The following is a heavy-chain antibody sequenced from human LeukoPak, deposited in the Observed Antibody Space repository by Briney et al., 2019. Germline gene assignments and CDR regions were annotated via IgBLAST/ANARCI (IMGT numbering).Heavy chain of an antibody. J-gene: IGHJ4*02. Sequence: GESLKISCKGSGYSFTSYWIGWVRQMPGKGLEWMGIIHPSDSDTTYSPSLQGQVTISADKSIDTAYLQWSSLEASDSGMYYCARGFDSGGWNYWGQGTLVTVSS. CDR3: ARGFDSGGWNY. V-gene: IGHV5-51*01. CDR2: IHPSDSDT. D-gene: IGHD6-19*01. CDR1: GYSFTSYW.